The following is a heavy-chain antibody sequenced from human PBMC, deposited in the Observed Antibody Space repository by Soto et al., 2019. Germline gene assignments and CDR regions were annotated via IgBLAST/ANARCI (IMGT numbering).Heavy chain of an antibody. J-gene: IGHJ6*02. CDR1: GFTFSSYS. V-gene: IGHV3-48*02. Sequence: GGSLRLSCAASGFTFSSYSMNWVRQAPGKGLEWVSYISSSSSTIYYADSVKGRFTISRVNAKNSLYLQMNSLRDEDTAVYYCASSPLRGPGLAAVEMGGDCYLSGCYYYGMDVWGQGTTVTVSS. D-gene: IGHD2-21*02. CDR3: ASSPLRGPGLAAVEMGGDCYLSGCYYYGMDV. CDR2: ISSSSSTI.